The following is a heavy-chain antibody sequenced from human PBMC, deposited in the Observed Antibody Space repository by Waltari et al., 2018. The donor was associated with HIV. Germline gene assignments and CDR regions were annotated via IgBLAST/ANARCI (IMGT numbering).Heavy chain of an antibody. V-gene: IGHV3-33*01. CDR1: CFLLPDLY. J-gene: IGHJ4*02. CDR3: ASGYTSSRWIPLYH. Sequence: QVQLAKSWRFADHPGTPLTLSCQDSCFLLPDLYIHWFRQSAFSSMWWFAVFWLDRVHISVADSVKGRSTMSKDSSQTTLHLHLTSCRAEDSALYYFASGYTSSRWIPLYHWGRGTLVTVYS. CDR2: FWLDRVHI. D-gene: IGHD2-2*01.